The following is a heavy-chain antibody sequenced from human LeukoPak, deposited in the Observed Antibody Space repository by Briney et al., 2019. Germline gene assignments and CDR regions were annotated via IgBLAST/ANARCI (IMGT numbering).Heavy chain of an antibody. CDR3: ARGPPRGIVVVPAAVGDY. D-gene: IGHD2-2*01. CDR1: GGSFSGYY. Sequence: PSETLSLTCAVYGGSFSGYYWSWIRQPPGKGLEWIGEINQSGSTNYNPSLKSRVTISVDTSKNQFSLKLSSVTAVDTAVYYCARGPPRGIVVVPAAVGDYWGQGTLVTASS. V-gene: IGHV4-34*01. J-gene: IGHJ4*02. CDR2: INQSGST.